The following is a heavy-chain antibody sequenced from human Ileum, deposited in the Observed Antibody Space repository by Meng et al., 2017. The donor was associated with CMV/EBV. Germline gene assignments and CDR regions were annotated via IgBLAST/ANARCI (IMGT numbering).Heavy chain of an antibody. Sequence: SETLSLTCAVSGGSISSNDWWSWVRQPPGQGLEWIGEIHQSGSTNYIPSLKSRVTMSIDTSKNQASLKLNSVTAADTAVYYCARGLNCGGDCYLPGPFDYWGQGTLVTVSS. CDR1: GGSISSNDW. D-gene: IGHD2-21*01. CDR3: ARGLNCGGDCYLPGPFDY. V-gene: IGHV4-4*02. J-gene: IGHJ4*02. CDR2: IHQSGST.